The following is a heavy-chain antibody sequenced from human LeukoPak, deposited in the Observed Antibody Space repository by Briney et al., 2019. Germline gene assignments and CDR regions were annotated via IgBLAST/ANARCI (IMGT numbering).Heavy chain of an antibody. V-gene: IGHV1-2*02. CDR3: ARVVGALDC. D-gene: IGHD1-26*01. CDR1: GYTFTGYY. Sequence: ASVKVSCTASGYTFTGYYMHWERQAPGQGLEWMGWINPNSGGTNYAQKFQGRVTMTRDTSISTAYMELSGLTSDDTAVYYCARVVGALDCWGQGTLVTVSS. CDR2: INPNSGGT. J-gene: IGHJ4*02.